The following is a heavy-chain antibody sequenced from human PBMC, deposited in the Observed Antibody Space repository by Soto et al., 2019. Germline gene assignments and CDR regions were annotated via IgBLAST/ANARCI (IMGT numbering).Heavy chain of an antibody. V-gene: IGHV3-30-3*01. CDR2: MSYDGSNE. D-gene: IGHD4-17*01. J-gene: IGHJ4*02. CDR3: VREDYGEYYFDY. CDR1: GFTFSSYA. Sequence: GGSLRLSCAASGFTFSSYAMHWVRQARGKGLEWVAVMSYDGSNEYYADSVKGRFTISRDNSKNTLYLQMNSLMTADTAVFYCVREDYGEYYFDYWGQGDLVTVSS.